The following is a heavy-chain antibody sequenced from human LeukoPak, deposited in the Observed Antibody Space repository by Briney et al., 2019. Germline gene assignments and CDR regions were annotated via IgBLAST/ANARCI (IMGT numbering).Heavy chain of an antibody. CDR1: GYTFTSYD. CDR3: ARGSYYGSGSYWASYFDY. J-gene: IGHJ4*02. Sequence: ASVKVSCKASGYTFTSYDINWVRQATGQGLEWMGWMNPNSGNTGYAQKFQGRVTMTRNTSISTAYMELSSLRSEDTAVYYCARGSYYGSGSYWASYFDYWGQGTLVTVSS. D-gene: IGHD3-10*01. CDR2: MNPNSGNT. V-gene: IGHV1-8*01.